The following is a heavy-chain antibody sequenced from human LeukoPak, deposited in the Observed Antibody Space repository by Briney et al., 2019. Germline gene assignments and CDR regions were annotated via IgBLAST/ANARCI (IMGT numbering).Heavy chain of an antibody. V-gene: IGHV3-33*01. D-gene: IGHD3-9*01. CDR2: IWYDGSNK. J-gene: IGHJ6*02. CDR1: GFTFSSYG. CDR3: ARDRAPHYDILTGYYYYYGMDV. Sequence: PGGSLRLSCAASGFTFSSYGMHWVRQAPGKGLEWVAVIWYDGSNKYYADSVKGRFTISRDNSKNTLYLQMNSLRAEDTAVYYCARDRAPHYDILTGYYYYYGMDVWGQGTTVTVSS.